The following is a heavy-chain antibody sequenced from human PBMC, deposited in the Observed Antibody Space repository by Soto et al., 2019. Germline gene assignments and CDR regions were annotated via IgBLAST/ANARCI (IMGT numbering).Heavy chain of an antibody. CDR1: GFTFRNYA. V-gene: IGHV3-23*01. CDR3: VKDGEAYNGVWDYFYH. CDR2: ISGGGDET. J-gene: IGHJ4*02. Sequence: EVQLLESGGGWVQPGGSLRLSCAASGFTFRNYAMTWVRQAPGKGLEWVSGISGGGDETYNADSVKGRFTISRDNSKNTLFLQMNNLRAEDTAIYYCVKDGEAYNGVWDYFYHWGQGILITVSS. D-gene: IGHD3-16*01.